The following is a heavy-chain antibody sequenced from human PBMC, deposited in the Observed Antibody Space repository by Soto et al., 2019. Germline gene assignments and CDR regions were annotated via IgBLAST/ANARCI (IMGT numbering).Heavy chain of an antibody. J-gene: IGHJ4*02. CDR3: ARGMTPPGAPAWYYFDS. CDR2: FSLSGTT. Sequence: SETLSLTCAVSGGSFTGSSYWSWIRQPAGKGLEWIGRFSLSGTTNYNPSLRSRVTMSADVSKNQFSLRLTSVTAADTALYYCARGMTPPGAPAWYYFDSWGQGTLVTVSS. CDR1: GGSFTGSSY. V-gene: IGHV4-4*07. D-gene: IGHD2-8*02.